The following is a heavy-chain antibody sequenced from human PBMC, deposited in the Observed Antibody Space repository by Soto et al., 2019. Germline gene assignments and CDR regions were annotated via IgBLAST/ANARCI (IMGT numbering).Heavy chain of an antibody. CDR1: GFTFSKSW. D-gene: IGHD1-1*01. V-gene: IGHV3-7*01. J-gene: IGHJ3*02. Sequence: LRLSCVVSGFTFSKSWMTWVRQAPGKGPEWVANIKEDGGQNYYVDFVRGRFTISRDNAKNSLYLQMSSLRAEDTAVYYCARNRLEFRDDAFDIWGQGTMVTVSS. CDR2: IKEDGGQN. CDR3: ARNRLEFRDDAFDI.